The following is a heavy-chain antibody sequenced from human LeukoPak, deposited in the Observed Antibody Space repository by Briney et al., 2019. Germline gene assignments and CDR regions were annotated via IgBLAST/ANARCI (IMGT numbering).Heavy chain of an antibody. D-gene: IGHD6-13*01. J-gene: IGHJ5*02. CDR2: IYHSGST. V-gene: IGHV4-4*02. CDR1: GGSISSSNW. Sequence: SGTLSLTCAVSGGSISSSNWWSWVRQPPGKGLEWIGEIYHSGSTNYNPSLKSRVTISVVKSKNQFSLKLSSVTAADTAVYYCARIAAAGASGWFDPWGQGTLVTVSS. CDR3: ARIAAAGASGWFDP.